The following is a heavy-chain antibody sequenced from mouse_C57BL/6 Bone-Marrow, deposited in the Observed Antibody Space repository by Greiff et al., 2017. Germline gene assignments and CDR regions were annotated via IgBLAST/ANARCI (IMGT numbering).Heavy chain of an antibody. CDR1: GFTFSDYG. CDR2: ISSGSSTI. J-gene: IGHJ2*01. V-gene: IGHV5-17*01. CDR3: AIDFFDY. Sequence: DVKLVESGGGLVKPGGSLKLSCAASGFTFSDYGMHWVRQAPEKGLEWVAYISSGSSTINYADTVKGRFTISRANAKTSLFLQMTSLRSEETAMYYCAIDFFDYWGQGTTLTVSS.